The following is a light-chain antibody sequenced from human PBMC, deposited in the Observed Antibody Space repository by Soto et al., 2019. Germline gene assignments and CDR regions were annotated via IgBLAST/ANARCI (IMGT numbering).Light chain of an antibody. CDR3: QQRSNWPLT. Sequence: EIVLTQSPATLSLSPGERATLSCRASQSVNTYLAWYQQRPGQAPRLLMYDASNRATGIPARFSGRWSGTDFTLTNDSLEPEDFAVYYCQQRSNWPLTFGGGTKVEIK. CDR2: DAS. V-gene: IGKV3-11*01. J-gene: IGKJ4*01. CDR1: QSVNTY.